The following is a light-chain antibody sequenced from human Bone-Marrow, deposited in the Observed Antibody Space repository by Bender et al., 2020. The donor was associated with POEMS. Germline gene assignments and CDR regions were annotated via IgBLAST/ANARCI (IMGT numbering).Light chain of an antibody. Sequence: QSALTQPASVSGSPGQSITISCTGTKSDVGGYNYVSWYQQHPGKAPKLMIYEVSKRPSGVPDRFSGSRSGNTASLTVSGLQAEDEADYYCCSYAGSNKKLFGGGTKLTVL. CDR2: EVS. J-gene: IGLJ3*02. CDR1: KSDVGGYNY. V-gene: IGLV2-8*01. CDR3: CSYAGSNKKL.